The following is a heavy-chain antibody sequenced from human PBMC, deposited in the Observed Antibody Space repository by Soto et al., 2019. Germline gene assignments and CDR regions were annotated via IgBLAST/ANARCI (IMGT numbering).Heavy chain of an antibody. Sequence: SETLSLTCAVYGGSFIGYYWSWIRQPPGKGLEWIGEINHSGSTNYNPSLKSRVTISVDTSKNQFSLKLSSVTAADTAVYYCARGSRPGYSGYDWAFGGVYYYYYMDVWGKGTTVTVSS. CDR2: INHSGST. J-gene: IGHJ6*03. CDR3: ARGSRPGYSGYDWAFGGVYYYYYMDV. V-gene: IGHV4-34*01. D-gene: IGHD5-12*01. CDR1: GGSFIGYY.